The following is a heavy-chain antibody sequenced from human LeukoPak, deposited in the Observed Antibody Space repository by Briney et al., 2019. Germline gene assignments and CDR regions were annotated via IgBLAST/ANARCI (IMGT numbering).Heavy chain of an antibody. D-gene: IGHD3-10*01. V-gene: IGHV4-59*08. CDR1: GGSISSYY. CDR3: ASPGRYYFQH. CDR2: IYYSGST. J-gene: IGHJ1*01. Sequence: PSETLSLTCTVSGGSISSYYWSWTRQPPGKGLEWIGYIYYSGSTNYNPSLKSRVTISVDTSKNQFSLKLSSVTAADTAVYYCASPGRYYFQHWGQGTLVTVSS.